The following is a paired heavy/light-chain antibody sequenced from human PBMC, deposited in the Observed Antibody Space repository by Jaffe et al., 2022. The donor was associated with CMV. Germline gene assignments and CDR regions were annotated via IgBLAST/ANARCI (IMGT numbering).Heavy chain of an antibody. V-gene: IGHV1-18*01. Sequence: QVQLVQSGAEVKKPGASVRVSCKTSGYTFTNYGITWVRQAPGQGLEWMGRISHYNGDTRYAQKFQGRVTLTTDPSTSTAYMDLRSLRSDDTALYYCARDMYNYDSSANDAFEIWGQGTMVTVSS. CDR1: GYTFTNYG. J-gene: IGHJ3*02. CDR3: ARDMYNYDSSANDAFEI. D-gene: IGHD3-22*01. CDR2: ISHYNGDT.
Light chain of an antibody. J-gene: IGLJ2*01. CDR3: TSHAGSSVLI. Sequence: QSALTQPASVSGSPGQSITISCTGTSSDVGSYKLVSWYQQHPGKAPKLMIYEVTKRPSGVSNRFSASKSGNTASLTISGLQAEDEADYYCTSHAGSSVLIFGGGTKLTVL. CDR2: EVT. V-gene: IGLV2-23*02. CDR1: SSDVGSYKL.